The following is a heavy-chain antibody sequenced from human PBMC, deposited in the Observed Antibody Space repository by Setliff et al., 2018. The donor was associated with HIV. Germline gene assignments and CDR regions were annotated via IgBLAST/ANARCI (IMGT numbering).Heavy chain of an antibody. Sequence: ASVKVSCKASRYTFTDYFLHWVRQAPGQGLEWMGRINPSSAAANYAQKFQGRVTMTRDTSISTVYMDLRRLTSDDTAVYYCARGGGGPSGFDVWGQGTMVTV. J-gene: IGHJ3*01. V-gene: IGHV1-2*06. CDR3: ARGGGGPSGFDV. CDR1: RYTFTDYF. D-gene: IGHD1-26*01. CDR2: INPSSAAA.